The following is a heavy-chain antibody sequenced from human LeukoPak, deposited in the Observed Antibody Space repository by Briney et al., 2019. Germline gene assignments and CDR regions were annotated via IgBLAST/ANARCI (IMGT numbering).Heavy chain of an antibody. CDR3: AREDLKVRGRYYYYMDV. V-gene: IGHV4-4*09. CDR1: GGSISSYY. Sequence: KASETLSLTCTVSGGSISSYYWSWIRQPPGQGLEWIAYIHSSGYTNYNPSLKSRVTISVDTSKNQFSLKVTSVTAADTAVYYCAREDLKVRGRYYYYMDVWGKGTTVTVSS. J-gene: IGHJ6*03. D-gene: IGHD3-10*01. CDR2: IHSSGYT.